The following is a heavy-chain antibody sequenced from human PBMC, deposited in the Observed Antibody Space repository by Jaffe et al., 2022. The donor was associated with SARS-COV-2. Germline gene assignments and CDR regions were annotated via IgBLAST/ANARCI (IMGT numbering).Heavy chain of an antibody. CDR1: GFTFSRYW. V-gene: IGHV3-7*03. CDR2: INPDETEK. CDR3: AKPGGSYSQYYYYGMDV. D-gene: IGHD1-26*01. Sequence: EVQVVESGGGLVQPGGSLRLSCAASGFTFSRYWMTWVRQAPGTGLEWVANINPDETEKSYVDSVRGRFTISRDNAKNSVYLQMNSLRAEDTAVYYCAKPGGSYSQYYYYGMDVWGQGTTVTVSS. J-gene: IGHJ6*02.